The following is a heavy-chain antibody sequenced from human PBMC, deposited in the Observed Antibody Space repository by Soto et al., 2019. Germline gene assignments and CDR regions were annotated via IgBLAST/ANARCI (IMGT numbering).Heavy chain of an antibody. J-gene: IGHJ4*02. CDR2: ISGSGGST. Sequence: VGSLRLSGAASGFTFSSYAMSWVRQAPGKGLEWVSAISGSGGSTYYADSVKGRFTISRDNSKNTLYLQMNSLRAEDTAVYCCARRGYSYGFTDYWGQGTLVTVSS. CDR1: GFTFSSYA. D-gene: IGHD5-18*01. CDR3: ARRGYSYGFTDY. V-gene: IGHV3-23*01.